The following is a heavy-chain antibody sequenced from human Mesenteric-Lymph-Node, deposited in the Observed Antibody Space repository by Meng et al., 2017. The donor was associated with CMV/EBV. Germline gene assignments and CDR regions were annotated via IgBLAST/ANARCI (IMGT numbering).Heavy chain of an antibody. CDR1: AFPFSIYA. V-gene: IGHV3-23*01. Sequence: GGSLRLSCAASAFPFSIYAMNWVRQAPGKGLEWVSSISGSGGTAYYADSVKGRFTISRDNSKNTLYLQMDSLRAEDTAVYYCSKSLTYFHYHGMDVWGQGTTVTVSS. CDR2: ISGSGGTA. J-gene: IGHJ6*02. CDR3: SKSLTYFHYHGMDV.